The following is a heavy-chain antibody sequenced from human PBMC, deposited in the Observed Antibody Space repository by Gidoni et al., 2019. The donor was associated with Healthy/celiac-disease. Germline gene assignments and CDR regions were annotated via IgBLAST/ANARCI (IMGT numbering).Heavy chain of an antibody. J-gene: IGHJ4*02. V-gene: IGHV4-39*01. Sequence: PSLKSRVTISVDTSKNQFSLKLSSVTAADTAVYYCARLFRIAARFDYWGQGTLVTVSS. D-gene: IGHD6-6*01. CDR3: ARLFRIAARFDY.